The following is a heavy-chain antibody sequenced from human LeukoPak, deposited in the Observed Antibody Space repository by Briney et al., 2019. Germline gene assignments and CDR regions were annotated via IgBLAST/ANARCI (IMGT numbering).Heavy chain of an antibody. CDR2: IYYSGST. D-gene: IGHD6-19*01. Sequence: SETLSLTCTVSGGSISTYYWSWIRQPPGRGLEWFGHIYYSGSTSYNPSLKSRVAISVDTSKNHSSLKLSSVTAADTAVYYCARGSIAVPGISAFDIWGQGTMVTVSS. J-gene: IGHJ3*02. V-gene: IGHV4-59*01. CDR3: ARGSIAVPGISAFDI. CDR1: GGSISTYY.